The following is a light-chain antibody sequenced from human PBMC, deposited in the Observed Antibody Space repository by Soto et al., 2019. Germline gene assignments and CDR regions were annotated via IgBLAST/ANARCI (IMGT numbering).Light chain of an antibody. Sequence: DIQMTQSPSSLSASVGDRVTITCRASQSISSYLNWYQQKPGKAPKLLIYAASSLQSGVPSRFSGSGSGTDFTLTIISLQPEDVATYYGQQSYSTPPTFGQGTKLEIK. J-gene: IGKJ2*01. CDR1: QSISSY. CDR2: AAS. CDR3: QQSYSTPPT. V-gene: IGKV1-39*01.